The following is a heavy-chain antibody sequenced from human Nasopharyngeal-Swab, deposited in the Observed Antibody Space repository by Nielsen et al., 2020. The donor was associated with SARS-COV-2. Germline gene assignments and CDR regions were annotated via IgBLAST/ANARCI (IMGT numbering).Heavy chain of an antibody. J-gene: IGHJ5*02. D-gene: IGHD3-10*01. V-gene: IGHV3-11*04. CDR3: ARERDYYYGSGSYPPDP. CDR2: ISSSGSTI. Sequence: WIRQPPGKGLEWVSYISSSGSTIYYADSVKGRFTISRDNAKNSLYLQMNSLRAEDTAVYYCARERDYYYGSGSYPPDPWGQGTLVTVSS.